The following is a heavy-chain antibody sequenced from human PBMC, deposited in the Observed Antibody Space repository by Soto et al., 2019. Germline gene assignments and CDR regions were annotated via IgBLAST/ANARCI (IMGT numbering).Heavy chain of an antibody. Sequence: PGGSLRLSRVASRNTFIGYWMSWVRQATGRGLERVATIRQDGGQMYYVDSVKGRFTISRDNAKNSLYLQMNSLRAEDTALYYCAKDTFPALVGSSASSGAFDIWGQGTMVTVSS. CDR3: AKDTFPALVGSSASSGAFDI. V-gene: IGHV3-7*05. CDR2: IRQDGGQM. CDR1: RNTFIGYW. D-gene: IGHD6-6*01. J-gene: IGHJ3*02.